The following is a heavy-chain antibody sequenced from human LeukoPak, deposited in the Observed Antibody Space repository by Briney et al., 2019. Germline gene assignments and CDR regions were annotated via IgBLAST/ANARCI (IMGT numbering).Heavy chain of an antibody. J-gene: IGHJ4*02. CDR3: ARVSRDSSYFDY. D-gene: IGHD3-22*01. CDR2: ISYDGSNK. Sequence: GGSLRLSCAASGFTFNSFGMHWVRQAPGKGLEWVAVISYDGSNKYFADSVKGRFTISRDNSKNTLYLQMNSLRSDDTAVYYCARVSRDSSYFDYWGQGTLVTVSS. CDR1: GFTFNSFG. V-gene: IGHV3-30*03.